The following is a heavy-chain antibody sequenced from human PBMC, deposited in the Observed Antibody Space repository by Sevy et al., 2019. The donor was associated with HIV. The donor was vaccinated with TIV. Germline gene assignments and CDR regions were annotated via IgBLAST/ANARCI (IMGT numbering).Heavy chain of an antibody. CDR3: AKKGYYYDAHSKSADWFDP. V-gene: IGHV3-30-3*02. D-gene: IGHD3-22*01. J-gene: IGHJ5*02. CDR2: ISKDGKNQ. CDR1: GFNISPYS. Sequence: GGSLRLSCSASGFNISPYSLHWIRQSPGKGLQWVAVISKDGKNQQFADFVRGRFSLSRDNSRNTFHLQMNNLRPEDTAVYFCAKKGYYYDAHSKSADWFDPWGQGTLVTVSS.